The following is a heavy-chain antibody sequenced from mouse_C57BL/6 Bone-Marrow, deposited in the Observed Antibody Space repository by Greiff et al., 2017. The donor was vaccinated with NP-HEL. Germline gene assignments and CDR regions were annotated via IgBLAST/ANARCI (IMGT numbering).Heavy chain of an antibody. J-gene: IGHJ4*01. Sequence: VQLQQSDAELVKPGASVKISCKVSGYTFTDHTIHWMKQRPEQGLEWIGYIYPRDGSTKYNEKFKGKATLTADKSSSTAYMQLNSLTSEDSAVYFCAITGTWGGYYYAMDYWGQGTSVTVSS. CDR3: AITGTWGGYYYAMDY. V-gene: IGHV1-78*01. D-gene: IGHD4-1*01. CDR1: GYTFTDHT. CDR2: IYPRDGST.